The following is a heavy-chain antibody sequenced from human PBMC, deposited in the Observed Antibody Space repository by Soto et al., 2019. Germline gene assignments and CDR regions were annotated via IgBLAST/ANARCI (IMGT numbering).Heavy chain of an antibody. CDR3: ARVENYYYDSSGYYLIFDY. D-gene: IGHD3-22*01. V-gene: IGHV4-30-4*01. Sequence: QVQLQESGPGLVKPSQTLSLTCTVSGGSISSGDYYWSWIRQPPGKGLEWIGYIYYSESTYYNPSLKSTVTISVDTSKSQFSLKVSSVTAADTAVYYCARVENYYYDSSGYYLIFDYWGQGTLVTVSS. J-gene: IGHJ4*02. CDR1: GGSISSGDYY. CDR2: IYYSEST.